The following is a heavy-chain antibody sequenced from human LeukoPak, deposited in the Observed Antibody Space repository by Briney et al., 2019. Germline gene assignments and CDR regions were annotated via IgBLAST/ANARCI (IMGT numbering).Heavy chain of an antibody. CDR1: RFTFSSYS. V-gene: IGHV3-21*01. CDR3: AKERAIAGYCSGVSCYLLDY. J-gene: IGHJ4*02. D-gene: IGHD2-15*01. CDR2: ISSSGSYI. Sequence: KPGGSLRLSCAASRFTFSSYSMNWVRQAPGKGLEWVSSISSSGSYIYYADSVKGRFTISRDNSKNTLYLQMNSLRPEDTAVYYCAKERAIAGYCSGVSCYLLDYWGQGTLVTVSS.